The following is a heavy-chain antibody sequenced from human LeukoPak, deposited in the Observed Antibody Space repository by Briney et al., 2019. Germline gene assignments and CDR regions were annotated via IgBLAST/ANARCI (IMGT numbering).Heavy chain of an antibody. CDR3: TSLGGYPAY. Sequence: GGSLRLSCAASGFTFSGSAMHWVRQASGKGLEWVGRIRSKANSYATAYAASVKGRFTISRDDSKNTAYLQMNSLKTEDTAVCYCTSLGGYPAYWGQGTLVTVSS. CDR1: GFTFSGSA. V-gene: IGHV3-73*01. D-gene: IGHD5-12*01. CDR2: IRSKANSYAT. J-gene: IGHJ4*02.